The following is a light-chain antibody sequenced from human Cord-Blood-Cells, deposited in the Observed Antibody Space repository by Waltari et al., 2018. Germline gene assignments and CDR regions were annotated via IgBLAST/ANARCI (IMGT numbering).Light chain of an antibody. CDR3: SSYTSSSTVV. CDR1: SSDVGGYNY. V-gene: IGLV2-14*01. Sequence: QSALTQPASVSGSPGQSIPISRTGTSSDVGGYNYVSWYQQHPFKAPKLIIYDVSNRPSGVSNRFSGSKSGNTASLTISGLQAEDEADYYCSSYTSSSTVVFGGGTKLTVL. J-gene: IGLJ2*01. CDR2: DVS.